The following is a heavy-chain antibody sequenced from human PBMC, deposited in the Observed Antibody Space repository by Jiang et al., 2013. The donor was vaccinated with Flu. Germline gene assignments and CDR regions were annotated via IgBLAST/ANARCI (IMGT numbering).Heavy chain of an antibody. Sequence: PGLVKPSETLSLTCTVSGGSVSSSSHYWGWIRQSPGKGLEWIGSIYYTGSTYFNPSLKSRVTISVDTSKNHFSLRLSSVTAADTAVYYCARRRGAAYFSREDDRSRFFDSWGQGTLVTVSS. CDR1: GGSVSSSSHY. J-gene: IGHJ4*02. CDR2: IYYTGST. D-gene: IGHD2/OR15-2a*01. V-gene: IGHV4-39*02. CDR3: ARRRGAAYFSREDDRSRFFDS.